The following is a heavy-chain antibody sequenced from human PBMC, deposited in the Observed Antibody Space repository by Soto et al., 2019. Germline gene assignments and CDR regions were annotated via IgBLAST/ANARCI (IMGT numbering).Heavy chain of an antibody. CDR2: INGGNGDT. CDR3: ARSIVVVTALDY. D-gene: IGHD2-21*02. V-gene: IGHV1-3*01. CDR1: GNTFTRNA. J-gene: IGHJ4*02. Sequence: ASVKVSCKASGNTFTRNAMHWVRQAPGQRLEWMGWINGGNGDTRFSQKFQDRVTITRDTSASTAYMELSSLRSEDTAVYYCARSIVVVTALDYWGQGTLVTVSS.